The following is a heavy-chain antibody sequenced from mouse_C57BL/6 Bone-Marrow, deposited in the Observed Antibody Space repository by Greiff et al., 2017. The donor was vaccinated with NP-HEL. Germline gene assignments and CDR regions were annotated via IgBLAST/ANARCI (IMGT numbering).Heavy chain of an antibody. J-gene: IGHJ4*01. CDR3: ARGAKDYAMDY. V-gene: IGHV5-6*01. CDR1: GFTFSSYG. D-gene: IGHD3-1*01. Sequence: EVKLVESGGDLVKPGGSLKLSCAASGFTFSSYGMSWVRQTPDKRLEWVATISSGGSYTYYPDSVKGRFTISRDNAKNTLYLQMSSLKSEDTAMYYCARGAKDYAMDYWGQGTSVTVSS. CDR2: ISSGGSYT.